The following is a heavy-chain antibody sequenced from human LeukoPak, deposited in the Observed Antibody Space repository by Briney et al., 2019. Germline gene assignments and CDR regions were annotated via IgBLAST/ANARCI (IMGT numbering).Heavy chain of an antibody. Sequence: GGSLRLSCAASGFTFSRYWMGWARQAPGRGLEWVSSIRPSGDNTYYGDSVKGRFTISRDNSKNTVYLQMNNMRVDDTAVYFCARVAGWHWFDPWGQGTLVTVSS. CDR3: ARVAGWHWFDP. J-gene: IGHJ5*02. CDR2: IRPSGDNT. V-gene: IGHV3-23*01. CDR1: GFTFSRYW. D-gene: IGHD6-19*01.